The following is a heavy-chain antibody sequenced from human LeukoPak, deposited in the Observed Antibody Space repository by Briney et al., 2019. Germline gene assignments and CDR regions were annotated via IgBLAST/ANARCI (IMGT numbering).Heavy chain of an antibody. J-gene: IGHJ5*02. CDR1: GGSISSYY. V-gene: IGHV4-59*08. D-gene: IGHD3-9*01. CDR2: IYYSGST. CDR3: ARHTPFDWLPNWFDP. Sequence: PSETLSLTCTVSGGSISSYYWSWIRQPPGKGLEWIGYIYYSGSTNYNPSLKSRVTISVDTSKNQFSLKLSSVTAADTAVYYSARHTPFDWLPNWFDPWGQGTLVTVSS.